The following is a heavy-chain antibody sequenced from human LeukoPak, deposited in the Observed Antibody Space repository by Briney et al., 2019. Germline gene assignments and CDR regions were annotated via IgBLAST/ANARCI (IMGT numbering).Heavy chain of an antibody. CDR3: ARDRWVGAFDI. D-gene: IGHD4-23*01. CDR2: INWNGGST. J-gene: IGHJ3*02. V-gene: IGHV3-20*03. Sequence: WIRQPPGKGLEWVSGINWNGGSTGYADSVKGRFTISRDNAKNSLYLQMNSLRAEDTALYYCARDRWVGAFDIWGQGTMVTVSS.